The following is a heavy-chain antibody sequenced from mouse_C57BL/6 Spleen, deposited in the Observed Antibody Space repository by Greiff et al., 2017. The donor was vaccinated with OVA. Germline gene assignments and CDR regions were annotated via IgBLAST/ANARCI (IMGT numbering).Heavy chain of an antibody. V-gene: IGHV5-17*01. CDR2: ISSGSSTN. CDR3: ARRVTSYAMDY. D-gene: IGHD2-2*01. CDR1: GFTFSDYG. J-gene: IGHJ4*01. Sequence: EVQLVESGGGLVKPGGSLKLSCAASGFTFSDYGMHWVRQAPEKGLEWVAYISSGSSTNYYADTVKGRFTISRDNAKNTLFLQMTSLRSEDTAMYYCARRVTSYAMDYWGQGTSVTVSS.